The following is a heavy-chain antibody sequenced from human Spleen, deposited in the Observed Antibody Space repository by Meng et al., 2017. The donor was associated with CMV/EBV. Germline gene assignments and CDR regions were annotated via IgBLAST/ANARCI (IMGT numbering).Heavy chain of an antibody. CDR1: GFTFDDYA. D-gene: IGHD3-3*01. Sequence: SLKISCAASGFTFDDYAMHWVRQAPGKALEWVSGISWGSGSIGYADSVNGRFTISRDNAKNSLFLQMNSLRPEDTAFYYCAKSPIGRRGFGDPYWYFDLWGRGTLVTVSS. CDR3: AKSPIGRRGFGDPYWYFDL. CDR2: ISWGSGSI. V-gene: IGHV3-9*01. J-gene: IGHJ2*01.